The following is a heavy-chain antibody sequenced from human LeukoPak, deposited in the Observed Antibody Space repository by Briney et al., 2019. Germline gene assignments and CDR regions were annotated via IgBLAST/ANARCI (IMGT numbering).Heavy chain of an antibody. CDR1: GGTFSSYA. Sequence: SVKVSCKASGGTFSSYAISWVRQAPGQGLEWMGGIIPIFGTADYAQKFQGRVTITADESTSTAYMELSSLRSEDTAVYYCARDQDSYGQDYYDSSGYYRWGQGTLVTVSS. CDR2: IIPIFGTA. D-gene: IGHD3-22*01. V-gene: IGHV1-69*01. J-gene: IGHJ4*02. CDR3: ARDQDSYGQDYYDSSGYYR.